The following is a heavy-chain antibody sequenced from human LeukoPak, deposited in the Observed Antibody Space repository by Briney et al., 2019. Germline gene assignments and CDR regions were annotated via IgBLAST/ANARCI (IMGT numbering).Heavy chain of an antibody. CDR2: ISGSGGST. J-gene: IGHJ3*02. CDR3: AKTSGESDAFDI. CDR1: GFTFSSYA. Sequence: GGSLRLSXAASGFTFSSYAMSWVRQAPGKGLEWVSAISGSGGSTYYADSVKGRFTISRDNSKNTLYLQMNSLRAEDTAVYYCAKTSGESDAFDIWGQGTMVTVSS. V-gene: IGHV3-23*01. D-gene: IGHD3-16*01.